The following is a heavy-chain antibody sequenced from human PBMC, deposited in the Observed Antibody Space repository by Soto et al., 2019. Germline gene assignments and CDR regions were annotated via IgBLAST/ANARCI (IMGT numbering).Heavy chain of an antibody. Sequence: QVQLVESGGGVVQPGRSLRLSCAASGFTFSSYGMHWVRQAPGKGLEWVAVIWYDGSNKYYADSVKGRFTISRDNSKNTLYLQMDSLGAEDKAVYYCARDYGDYGDYYYYYMDVWGKGTTVTVSS. CDR3: ARDYGDYGDYYYYYMDV. CDR1: GFTFSSYG. J-gene: IGHJ6*03. V-gene: IGHV3-33*01. CDR2: IWYDGSNK. D-gene: IGHD4-17*01.